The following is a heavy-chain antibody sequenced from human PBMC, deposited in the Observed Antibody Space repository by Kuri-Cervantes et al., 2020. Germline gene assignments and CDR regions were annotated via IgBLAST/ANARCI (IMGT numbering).Heavy chain of an antibody. CDR1: GFTFSSYW. CDR2: IWYDGSNK. Sequence: GGSLRLSCAASGFTFSSYWMSWVRQAPGKGLEWVAVIWYDGSNKYYADSVKGRFTISRDNSKNTLYLQMNSLRAEDTAVYYCATYEGYGSGNLYYYYGMDVWGQGTTVTVSS. CDR3: ATYEGYGSGNLYYYYGMDV. V-gene: IGHV3-33*08. J-gene: IGHJ6*02. D-gene: IGHD3-10*01.